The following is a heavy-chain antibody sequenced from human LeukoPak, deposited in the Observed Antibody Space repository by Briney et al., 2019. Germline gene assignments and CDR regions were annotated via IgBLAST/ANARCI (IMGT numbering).Heavy chain of an antibody. Sequence: SVTVSCKASGGTFSSYTISWVRQAPGQGREWMGRIIPILGIANYAQKFQGRVTITADKSTSTAYMELSSLRSEDTAVYYCARWDDSTAYDYWGQGTLVTVSS. J-gene: IGHJ4*02. CDR2: IIPILGIA. CDR3: ARWDDSTAYDY. V-gene: IGHV1-69*02. CDR1: GGTFSSYT. D-gene: IGHD3-22*01.